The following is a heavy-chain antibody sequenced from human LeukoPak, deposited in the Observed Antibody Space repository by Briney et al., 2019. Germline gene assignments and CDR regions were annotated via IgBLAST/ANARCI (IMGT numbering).Heavy chain of an antibody. D-gene: IGHD6-13*01. CDR1: GYTFTSYD. Sequence: ASVKVSCKASGYTFTSYDINWVRQATGQGLEWMGWMNPNSGNTGYAQRFQGRVTMTRNTSISTAYMELSSLRSEDTAVYYCARVAGAAALNYYFDYWGQGTLVTVSS. J-gene: IGHJ4*02. CDR2: MNPNSGNT. V-gene: IGHV1-8*01. CDR3: ARVAGAAALNYYFDY.